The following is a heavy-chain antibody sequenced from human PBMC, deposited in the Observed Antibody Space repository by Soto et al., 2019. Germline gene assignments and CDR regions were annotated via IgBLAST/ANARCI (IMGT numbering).Heavy chain of an antibody. CDR3: VRQAKLTTVTANVGYYSGLDV. Sequence: DVQLLESGGGLVQPGGSLRLSCAASGFRFSTYDMSWVRQAPGKGLEWVSVMSGSGSGTYYADSVKGRFTISRDNSKNTSYLQMNSLRAGETAVYYCVRQAKLTTVTANVGYYSGLDVWGQGTTVTVSS. D-gene: IGHD4-4*01. CDR2: MSGSGSGT. V-gene: IGHV3-23*01. CDR1: GFRFSTYD. J-gene: IGHJ6*02.